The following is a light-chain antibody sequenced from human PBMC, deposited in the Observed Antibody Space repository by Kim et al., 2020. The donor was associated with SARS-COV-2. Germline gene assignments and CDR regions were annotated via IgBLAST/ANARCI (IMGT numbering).Light chain of an antibody. CDR2: DAS. CDR1: ETVSKW. CDR3: QQDRGHPYT. Sequence: SASVGPSLTSTARPSETVSKWVAWYQQQPGKAPNLLFDDASRLEAVVPLRFRGSWSGTEFTLTSSSQQPDDSVTYCCQQDRGHPYTFGQGTKLEI. J-gene: IGKJ2*01. V-gene: IGKV1-5*01.